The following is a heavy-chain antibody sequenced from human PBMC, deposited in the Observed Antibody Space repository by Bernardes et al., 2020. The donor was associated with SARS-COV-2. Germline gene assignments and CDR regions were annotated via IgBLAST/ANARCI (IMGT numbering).Heavy chain of an antibody. CDR1: GGSISSYY. CDR3: ARRPGIAVAGTGVTFDI. CDR2: IHYSGST. Sequence: ETLSLTCTVSGGSISSYYWSWIRQPPGKGLEWIGYIHYSGSTNYNPSLKSRVTISVDTSKNQFSLKLSSVTAADTAVYYCARRPGIAVAGTGVTFDIWGQGQWSPSLQ. V-gene: IGHV4-59*08. J-gene: IGHJ3*02. D-gene: IGHD6-19*01.